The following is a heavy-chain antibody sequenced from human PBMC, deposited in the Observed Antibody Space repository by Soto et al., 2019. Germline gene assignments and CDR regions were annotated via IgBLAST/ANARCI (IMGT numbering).Heavy chain of an antibody. Sequence: PGESLKISCKGSGYSFTSYWISWVRQMPGKGLEWMGRIDPSDSYTNYSPSFQGHVTISADKSISTAYLQWSSLKASDTAMYYCARHINHAYWYFDLWGRGTLVTVSS. CDR2: IDPSDSYT. CDR3: ARHINHAYWYFDL. D-gene: IGHD2-21*01. J-gene: IGHJ2*01. CDR1: GYSFTSYW. V-gene: IGHV5-10-1*01.